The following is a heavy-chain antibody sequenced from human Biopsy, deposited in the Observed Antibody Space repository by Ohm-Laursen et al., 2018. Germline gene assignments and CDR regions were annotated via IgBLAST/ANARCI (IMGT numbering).Heavy chain of an antibody. D-gene: IGHD2-15*01. Sequence: SLRLSCAASGFTFSGHHMAWVRQAPGKGLEWLSYISSSGATIKYADSVKGRFTISRGNAKNSLYLRMNSLRAEDTAVYFCARARDDFVVVPAAFFDFWGQGTLVTVSS. V-gene: IGHV3-11*01. CDR2: ISSSGATI. CDR1: GFTFSGHH. J-gene: IGHJ4*02. CDR3: ARARDDFVVVPAAFFDF.